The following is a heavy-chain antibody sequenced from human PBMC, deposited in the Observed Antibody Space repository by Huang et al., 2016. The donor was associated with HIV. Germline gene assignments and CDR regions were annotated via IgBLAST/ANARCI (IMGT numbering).Heavy chain of an antibody. J-gene: IGHJ4*02. CDR1: GVTLSNSD. CDR2: IFGSGGTT. CDR3: AKGYPLNYFDY. V-gene: IGHV3-23*01. Sequence: EVQLLESGGGLVQPGGSLRLSCAASGVTLSNSDIDMSWVRQAPGKGLEWVSSIFGSGGTTYYVDSVKGRFTISRDTSKNTLFLQMNSLRAEDTAVYYCAKGYPLNYFDYWGQGTLVTVSS. D-gene: IGHD5-18*01.